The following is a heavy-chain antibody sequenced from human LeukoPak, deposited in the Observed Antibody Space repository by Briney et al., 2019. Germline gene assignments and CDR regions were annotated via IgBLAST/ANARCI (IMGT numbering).Heavy chain of an antibody. CDR3: ARGSNSFPNFFDL. V-gene: IGHV3-53*01. CDR2: IYSAGDT. Sequence: SGGSLRLSCAASGFSVGDKYMSWVRQAPGKGLEWVSLIYSAGDTFYSDSVRGRFTVSRDNSKNTLYLQMNSLRAEDTAFYYCARGSNSFPNFFDLWGQGTLVTVSS. J-gene: IGHJ4*02. D-gene: IGHD4-23*01. CDR1: GFSVGDKY.